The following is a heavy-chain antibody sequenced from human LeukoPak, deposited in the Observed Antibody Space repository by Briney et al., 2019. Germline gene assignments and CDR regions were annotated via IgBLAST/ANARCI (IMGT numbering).Heavy chain of an antibody. J-gene: IGHJ5*02. Sequence: GGSLRLSCTASGFPFSSYWLSWVRQAPGKGLAGGANIKYDGSEKYYVDSVKGRFTISRDNAKTSLYLQMNSLRAEDTAVYYCAREPLRKRWFDPWGQGTLVTVSS. CDR3: AREPLRKRWFDP. V-gene: IGHV3-7*03. CDR1: GFPFSSYW. CDR2: IKYDGSEK.